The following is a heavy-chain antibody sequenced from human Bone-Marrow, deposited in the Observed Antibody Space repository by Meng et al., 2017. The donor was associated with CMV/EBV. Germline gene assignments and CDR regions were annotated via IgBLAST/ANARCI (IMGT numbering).Heavy chain of an antibody. Sequence: GGSLRLSCAASGFTFSSYSMNWVRQAPGKGLEWVSSISSSSSYIYYADSVKGRFTISRDNAKNSLYLQMNSLRAEDTAVYYCAKEPKLVSGGMDVWGQGTTVTVSS. V-gene: IGHV3-21*01. J-gene: IGHJ6*02. D-gene: IGHD6-13*01. CDR3: AKEPKLVSGGMDV. CDR2: ISSSSSYI. CDR1: GFTFSSYS.